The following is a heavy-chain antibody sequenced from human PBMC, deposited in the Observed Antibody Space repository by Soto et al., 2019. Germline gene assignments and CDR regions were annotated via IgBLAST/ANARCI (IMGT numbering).Heavy chain of an antibody. J-gene: IGHJ3*02. Sequence: GGSLRLSCAASELTFSNFAMTWVRQAPGKGLEWVSVITGSGHSTYYAESVKGRFTTSRDNSKNTLYLQMNSLRAEDTGVYYCATRMIGAILGAFDIWGQGTMVTVSS. CDR3: ATRMIGAILGAFDI. D-gene: IGHD2-21*01. CDR1: ELTFSNFA. V-gene: IGHV3-23*01. CDR2: ITGSGHST.